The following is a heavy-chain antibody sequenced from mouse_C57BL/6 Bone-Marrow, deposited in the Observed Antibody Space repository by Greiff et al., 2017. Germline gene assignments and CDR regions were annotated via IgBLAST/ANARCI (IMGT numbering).Heavy chain of an antibody. D-gene: IGHD1-1*01. CDR3: TTNYYYGSSYLSYWYFDV. CDR1: GFNIKDDY. V-gene: IGHV14-4*01. CDR2: IDPENGDT. Sequence: EVHLVESGAELVRPGASVKLSCTASGFNIKDDYMHWVKQRPEQGLEWIGWIDPENGDTEYASKFQGKATITADTSSNTAYLQLSSLTSEDTAVYYCTTNYYYGSSYLSYWYFDVWGTGTTVTVSS. J-gene: IGHJ1*03.